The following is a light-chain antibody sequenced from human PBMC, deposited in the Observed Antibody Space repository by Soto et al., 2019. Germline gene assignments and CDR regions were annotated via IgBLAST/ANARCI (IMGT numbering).Light chain of an antibody. CDR1: QSVSSSY. CDR3: QQSSNWRPIT. V-gene: IGKV3D-20*02. J-gene: IGKJ5*01. CDR2: GAY. Sequence: EFVLTQSPGTLSLSPGERATLSCRASQSVSSSYLAWYQQKPGQAPRLLFYGAYNRATGIPDRFSGSGSGTDFTLTISSLEPEDFAVYYCQQSSNWRPITCGQGTRLEIK.